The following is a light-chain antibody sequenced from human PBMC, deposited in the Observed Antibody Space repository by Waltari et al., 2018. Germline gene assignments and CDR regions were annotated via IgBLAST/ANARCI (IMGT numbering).Light chain of an antibody. CDR3: SSYTTSSAPGV. Sequence: QSALTQPASVSGSPGQSITISCPGTDSDVGASDFLSWYQQPPGKAPHLIIYEVSNRPSGSSNRFSASKSGNTASLTISGLQAEDEADYYCSSYTTSSAPGVFGTGTRVTVL. J-gene: IGLJ1*01. V-gene: IGLV2-14*01. CDR1: DSDVGASDF. CDR2: EVS.